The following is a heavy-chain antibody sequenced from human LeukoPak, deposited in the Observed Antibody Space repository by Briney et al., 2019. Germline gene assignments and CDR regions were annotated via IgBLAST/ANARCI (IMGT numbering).Heavy chain of an antibody. CDR3: VPYSSSSGTLNY. CDR1: GFTFNSYG. Sequence: GGSLRLSCAASGFTFNSYGMHWVRQAPGKGLEWVAFIRYDGSNKYYADSVKGRFTISRDNSKNTLYLQMNSLRAEDTAVYYCVPYSSSSGTLNYWGQGALVTVSS. J-gene: IGHJ4*02. D-gene: IGHD6-6*01. V-gene: IGHV3-30*02. CDR2: IRYDGSNK.